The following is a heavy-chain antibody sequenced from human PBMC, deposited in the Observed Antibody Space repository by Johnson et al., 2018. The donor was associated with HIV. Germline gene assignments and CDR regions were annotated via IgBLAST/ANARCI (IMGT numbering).Heavy chain of an antibody. CDR2: IWYNGSNK. V-gene: IGHV3-33*01. CDR3: ARDPAAAALRAFDI. CDR1: RFTFRYYG. Sequence: QVQLVESGGGVVQPGRSLRLSCFASRFTFRYYGMHWVRQAPGKGLEWVAVIWYNGSNKHYAGSVKGRFTISRDNSKNTLYLQMNSLRVEDTAVYYCARDPAAAALRAFDIWGQGTMVTVSS. J-gene: IGHJ3*02. D-gene: IGHD6-13*01.